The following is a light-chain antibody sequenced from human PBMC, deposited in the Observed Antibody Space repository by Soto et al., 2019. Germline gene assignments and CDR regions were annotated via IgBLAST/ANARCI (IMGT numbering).Light chain of an antibody. Sequence: EIVMTQSPATLSVSPGERATLSCRASQSVSSNLAWYQQKPGQAPRLLIHGASTTATGIPARFSGSGSGTEFTLTINSMQSEDFADYYCQQFNNWPLTFGGGTKVEIK. V-gene: IGKV3-15*01. CDR1: QSVSSN. CDR3: QQFNNWPLT. CDR2: GAS. J-gene: IGKJ4*01.